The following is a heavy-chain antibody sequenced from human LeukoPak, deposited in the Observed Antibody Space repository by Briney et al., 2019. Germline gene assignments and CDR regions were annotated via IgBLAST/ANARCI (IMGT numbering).Heavy chain of an antibody. CDR2: IHYGGST. V-gene: IGHV4-59*11. J-gene: IGHJ3*01. CDR3: AIDSVDESSGYYPSGAFDL. CDR1: XGSITRHY. D-gene: IGHD3-22*01. Sequence: SETLSLTCTVSXGSITRHYWTWIRQPPGKRLEWIGYIHYGGSTNYNPSLKSRVTISVDTSKKQFSLNMSSVTAADTALYYCAIDSVDESSGYYPSGAFDLWGQGTLVTVSS.